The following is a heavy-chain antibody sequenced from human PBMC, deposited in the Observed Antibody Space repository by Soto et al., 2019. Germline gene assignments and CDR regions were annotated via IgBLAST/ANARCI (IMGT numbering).Heavy chain of an antibody. CDR2: ISAYNGNT. CDR3: ARDQGYSGYGNWFDP. D-gene: IGHD5-12*01. Sequence: ASVKVSCKASGYTFTSYGISWVRQAPGQGLEWMGWISAYNGNTNYAQRLQGRVTMTTDTSTSTAYMELRSLRSDDTAVYYCARDQGYSGYGNWFDPWGQGTLVTVSS. CDR1: GYTFTSYG. J-gene: IGHJ5*02. V-gene: IGHV1-18*01.